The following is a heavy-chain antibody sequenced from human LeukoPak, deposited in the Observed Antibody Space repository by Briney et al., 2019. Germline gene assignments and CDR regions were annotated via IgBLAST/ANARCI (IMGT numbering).Heavy chain of an antibody. CDR2: IPYDGSNK. D-gene: IGHD3-16*02. CDR1: GFTFSSYA. V-gene: IGHV3-30*01. J-gene: IGHJ4*02. Sequence: QPGRSLRLSCAASGFTFSSYAMHWVRQAPGKGLEWVAVIPYDGSNKYYADSVEGRFTISRDNSKNTLYLQMNSLRAEDTAVYYCAKDQSDYVWGSYRSTFDYWGQGTLVTVSS. CDR3: AKDQSDYVWGSYRSTFDY.